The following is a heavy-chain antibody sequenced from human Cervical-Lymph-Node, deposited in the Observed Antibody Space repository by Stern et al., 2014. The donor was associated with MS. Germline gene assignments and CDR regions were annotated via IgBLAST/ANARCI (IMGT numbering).Heavy chain of an antibody. V-gene: IGHV4-39*02. CDR3: ARDYGDWWFDP. D-gene: IGHD4-17*01. CDR2: VFYSGHT. CDR1: GATVSSSSYY. J-gene: IGHJ5*02. Sequence: QVQLVESGPGLVRPSETLSLTCTVSGATVSSSSYYWVWIRQPPGKGLEWIGSVFYSGHTSSNASLKSRVTISEPTSKNEFSLSLPSVTAADTAVYYCARDYGDWWFDPWGQGTLVTVSS.